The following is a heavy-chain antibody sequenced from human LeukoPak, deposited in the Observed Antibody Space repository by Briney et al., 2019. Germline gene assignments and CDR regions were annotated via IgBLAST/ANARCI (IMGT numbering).Heavy chain of an antibody. J-gene: IGHJ4*02. CDR2: INPNSGGT. CDR3: AREWSPGTMIRSLDY. CDR1: GYTFTGYY. V-gene: IGHV1-2*02. D-gene: IGHD3-22*01. Sequence: ASVKVSCKPSGYTFTGYYMHWVGQAPGQGLEWMGWINPNSGGTNYAQKFQGRVTMTRDTSISTAYMELSRLRSDDTAVYYCAREWSPGTMIRSLDYWGQGTLVTVSS.